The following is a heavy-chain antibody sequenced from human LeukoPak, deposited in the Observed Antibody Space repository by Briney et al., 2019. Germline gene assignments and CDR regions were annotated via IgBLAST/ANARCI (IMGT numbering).Heavy chain of an antibody. CDR3: ARAYRHYYDSTDYSFDY. Sequence: ETLSLTCTVSGGSISSYYWSWIRQPPGKGLEWIGYIYYSGSTNYNPSLKSRVTISVDTSNNQFSLKLSSATAADTAVYYCARAYRHYYDSTDYSFDYWGQGTLVTVSS. J-gene: IGHJ4*02. D-gene: IGHD3-22*01. CDR2: IYYSGST. V-gene: IGHV4-59*01. CDR1: GGSISSYY.